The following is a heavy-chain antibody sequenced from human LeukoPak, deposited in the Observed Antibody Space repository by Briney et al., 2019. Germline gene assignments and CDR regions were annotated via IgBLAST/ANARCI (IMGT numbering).Heavy chain of an antibody. CDR1: GGSISSYY. V-gene: IGHV4-59*01. CDR3: ARSYYDILTGPNAFDI. Sequence: PSETLSLTCTVSGGSISSYYWSWIRQPPGKGLEWIGYIYYSGSTNYNPSLKSRVTISVDTSKNQFSLKLSSVTAAHTAVYYCARSYYDILTGPNAFDIWGQGTMVTVSS. D-gene: IGHD3-9*01. CDR2: IYYSGST. J-gene: IGHJ3*02.